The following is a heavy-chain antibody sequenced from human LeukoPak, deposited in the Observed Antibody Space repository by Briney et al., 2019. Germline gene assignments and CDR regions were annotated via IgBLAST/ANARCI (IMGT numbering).Heavy chain of an antibody. J-gene: IGHJ4*02. CDR1: GGSISSYY. D-gene: IGHD3-22*01. CDR2: IYYSRST. Sequence: SETLSLTCTVSGGSISSYYWSWIRQPPGKGLEWIGYIYYSRSTNYNPSLKSRVTISVDTSTNQFSLKLSSVTAADTAVYYCARQRSYTSGYFFYDYWGQGTLVTVSS. V-gene: IGHV4-59*08. CDR3: ARQRSYTSGYFFYDY.